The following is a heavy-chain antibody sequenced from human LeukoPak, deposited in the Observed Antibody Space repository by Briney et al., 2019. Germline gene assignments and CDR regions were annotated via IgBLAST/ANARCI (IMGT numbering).Heavy chain of an antibody. J-gene: IGHJ5*02. CDR2: MYYSGST. CDR3: ARPYYYDSRIDP. V-gene: IGHV4-30-4*01. D-gene: IGHD3-22*01. Sequence: PSETLSLTCTVSGGSISSGDYYWSWIRQPPRKGLEWIAYMYYSGSTYYNPSLKSQVTMSADTSKNQLSLKLSSVTAADTAVYYCARPYYYDSRIDPWGQGILVTVSS. CDR1: GGSISSGDYY.